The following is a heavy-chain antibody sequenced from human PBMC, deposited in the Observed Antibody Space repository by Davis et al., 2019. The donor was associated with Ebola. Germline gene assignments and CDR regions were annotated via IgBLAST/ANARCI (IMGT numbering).Heavy chain of an antibody. CDR1: GFSLSINDVA. V-gene: IGHV2-5*02. CDR3: AHRHYGSGSYSFFDF. D-gene: IGHD3-10*01. CDR2: IYGDDIK. J-gene: IGHJ4*02. Sequence: SGPTLVKPTQPLTLTCTFPGFSLSINDVAVAWIRQPPGKALEWLAVIYGDDIKRYSPSLRSRLSITKDTSKNQVVLTMTKMDPVDTATYYCAHRHYGSGSYSFFDFWGQGALVTVSS.